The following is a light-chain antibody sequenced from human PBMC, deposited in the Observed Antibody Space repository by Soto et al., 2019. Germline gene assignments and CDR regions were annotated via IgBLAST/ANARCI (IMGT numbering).Light chain of an antibody. Sequence: EIVLTQSPGTLSLSPGERATLSCRASQSVSSSYLAWYQQKPGQATRLLIYGASSRATCIPDRFSGSGSGTDFTLTISRLETEDFAVYYCQQYGSSPLITFGQGTRLEIK. CDR2: GAS. V-gene: IGKV3-20*01. CDR3: QQYGSSPLIT. J-gene: IGKJ5*01. CDR1: QSVSSSY.